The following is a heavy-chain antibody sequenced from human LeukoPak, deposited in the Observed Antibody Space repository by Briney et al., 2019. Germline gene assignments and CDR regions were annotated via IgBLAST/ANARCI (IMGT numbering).Heavy chain of an antibody. CDR2: MNPASGHT. CDR3: ARSPVGVRKKHDF. D-gene: IGHD3-10*01. V-gene: IGHV1-8*01. J-gene: IGHJ4*02. Sequence: ASLKVSCKASGYTFTSYDINWVRQATGQGLEWMGWMNPASGHTGYAQNFQGRVTMTRDTSISTAYMELNSLTSEDTAVYYCARSPVGVRKKHDFWGQGTLVIVSS. CDR1: GYTFTSYD.